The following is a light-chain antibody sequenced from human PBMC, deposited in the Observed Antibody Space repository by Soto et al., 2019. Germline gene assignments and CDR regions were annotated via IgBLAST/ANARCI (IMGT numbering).Light chain of an antibody. CDR3: QQYNVYWT. J-gene: IGKJ1*01. V-gene: IGKV1-5*03. CDR1: QSISGS. CDR2: EAS. Sequence: DIQMTQSPSTLSASVGDRVTITCRARQSISGSLAWYQQNPGKAPKLLIDEASNLKSGVPSRFSGSGSGTEYTLTISSLQPDDSASSYCQQYNVYWTFGQGTRVAIK.